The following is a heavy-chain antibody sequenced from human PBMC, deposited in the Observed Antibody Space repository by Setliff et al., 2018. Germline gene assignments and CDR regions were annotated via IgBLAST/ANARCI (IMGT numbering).Heavy chain of an antibody. D-gene: IGHD3-22*01. J-gene: IGHJ3*02. CDR3: ARVTMILLSRRAIAI. CDR1: GGSYCWSNW. CDR2: IYPSGST. Sequence: SETLSLTCGVTGGSYCWSNWSSWVRQPPGKGREWIGEIYPSGSTNYNPSLKSRVTISVDKSMNQFSLKLSSVTAADTAVYHCARVTMILLSRRAIAIWRQGTQVTVSS. V-gene: IGHV4-4*02.